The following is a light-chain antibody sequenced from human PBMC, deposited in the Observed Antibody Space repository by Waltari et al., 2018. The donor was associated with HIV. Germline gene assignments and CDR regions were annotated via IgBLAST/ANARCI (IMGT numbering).Light chain of an antibody. V-gene: IGKV1-13*02. CDR3: QQFNSYPLT. CDR2: DAS. CDR1: QDISGA. Sequence: AIQFTQSPSSLSASVGERVTITCRVSQDISGALAWYQQKPVKPPKLLIHDASILETGVPSKFSGSGARADFTLTISSLQPEDFATYYCQQFNSYPLTFGAGTTVEIK. J-gene: IGKJ4*01.